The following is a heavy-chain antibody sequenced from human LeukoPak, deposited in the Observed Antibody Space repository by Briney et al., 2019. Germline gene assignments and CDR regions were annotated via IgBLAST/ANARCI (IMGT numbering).Heavy chain of an antibody. CDR2: IIPILGIA. D-gene: IGHD2-8*01. V-gene: IGHV1-69*04. CDR1: GGTFSSYA. CDR3: ARSHSYCTNGVCWDGRY. Sequence: ASVKVSCKASGGTFSSYAISWVRQAPGQGLAWMGRIIPILGIANYAQKFQGRVTITADKSTSTAYMELSSLRSEDTAVYYCARSHSYCTNGVCWDGRYWGQGTLVTVSS. J-gene: IGHJ4*02.